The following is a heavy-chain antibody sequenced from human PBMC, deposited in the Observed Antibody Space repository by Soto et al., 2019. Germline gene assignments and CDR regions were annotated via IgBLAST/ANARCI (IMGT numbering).Heavy chain of an antibody. D-gene: IGHD3-10*01. CDR2: INHSGST. CDR3: ARGRIYYGSLD. J-gene: IGHJ4*02. V-gene: IGHV4-34*01. CDR1: GGSFRDYF. Sequence: QVQLQQWGAGLLKPSETLSLTCAVYGGSFRDYFWSWIRQSPGKGLEWIGEINHSGSTNYNPSLKSRVTMSVDTSSNQFSLRLSSVTAADSAVYYCARGRIYYGSLDWGRGTLVTVSS.